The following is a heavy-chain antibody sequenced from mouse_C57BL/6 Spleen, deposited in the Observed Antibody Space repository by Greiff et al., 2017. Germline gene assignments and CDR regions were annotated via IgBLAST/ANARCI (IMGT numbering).Heavy chain of an antibody. CDR2: INPNNGGT. CDR1: GYTFTDYN. D-gene: IGHD1-1*01. CDR3: ARGQLLLRAFDY. J-gene: IGHJ2*01. V-gene: IGHV1-22*01. Sequence: EVMLVESGPELVKPGASVKMSCKASGYTFTDYNMHWVKQSHGKSLEWIGYINPNNGGTSYNQKFKGKATLTVNKSSSTAYMELRSLTSEDSAVYYCARGQLLLRAFDYWGQGTTLTVSS.